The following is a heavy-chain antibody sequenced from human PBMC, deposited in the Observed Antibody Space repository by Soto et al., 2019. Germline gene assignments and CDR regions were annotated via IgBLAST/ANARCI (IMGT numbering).Heavy chain of an antibody. CDR3: VRSGDNYNLLDY. J-gene: IGHJ4*02. Sequence: PXGSLRLSCAASGFTFSDHYMSWIRQAPGKGLEWIGYSSNSGSFTGYADSVKGRFSISRDNAKNSLYLQINSLRGDDTAIYYCVRSGDNYNLLDYWGQGTPVTVSS. D-gene: IGHD1-1*01. CDR2: SSNSGSFT. V-gene: IGHV3-11*06. CDR1: GFTFSDHY.